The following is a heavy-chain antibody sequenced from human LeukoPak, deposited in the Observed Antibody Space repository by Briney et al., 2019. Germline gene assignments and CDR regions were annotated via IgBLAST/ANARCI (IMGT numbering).Heavy chain of an antibody. CDR3: ARGQWFRAF. CDR1: GGSISRDGYY. Sequence: SQTLSLTCTVSGGSISRDGYYWSWIRQPPGKGLEWIGYIYHSGSTYYNPSLKSRVTISVDTSKNQFSLKMNSVTAADTAVYYCARGQWFRAFWSRGTPVTVSS. V-gene: IGHV4-30-2*01. D-gene: IGHD3-10*01. J-gene: IGHJ4*02. CDR2: IYHSGST.